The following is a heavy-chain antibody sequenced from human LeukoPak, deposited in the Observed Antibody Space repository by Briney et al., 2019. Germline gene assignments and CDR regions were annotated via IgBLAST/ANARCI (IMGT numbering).Heavy chain of an antibody. CDR1: GGSFSGYY. J-gene: IGHJ4*02. CDR3: ARGHDLDY. CDR2: INHSGST. D-gene: IGHD3-3*01. V-gene: IGHV4-34*01. Sequence: SETLSLTCAVYGGSFSGYYWSWIRQPPGKGLEWIGEINHSGSTNYNPSLKRRVTISVDTSKNQFSLKLSSVTAADTAVYYCARGHDLDYWGQGTLVTVSS.